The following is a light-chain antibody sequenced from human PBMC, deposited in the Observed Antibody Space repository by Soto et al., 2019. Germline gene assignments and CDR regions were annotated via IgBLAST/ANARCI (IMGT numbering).Light chain of an antibody. CDR1: SSDVGGYNY. V-gene: IGLV2-14*01. CDR2: DVS. Sequence: QSVLTQPASVSGSPGQSITISCTGTSSDVGGYNYVSWYQQHPGKAPKLMIYDVSNRPSGVSNRFSGSKSGNTASLTISGLQAEGEADYYCSSYTSSSTSVVFGGGTKLTVL. CDR3: SSYTSSSTSVV. J-gene: IGLJ2*01.